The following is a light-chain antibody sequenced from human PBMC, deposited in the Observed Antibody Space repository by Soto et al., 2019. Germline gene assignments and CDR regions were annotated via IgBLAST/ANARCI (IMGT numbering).Light chain of an antibody. CDR3: QQLSSYPST. CDR2: DAS. V-gene: IGKV1-9*01. Sequence: IQLTRCPSSLSASVGDRVAIACRASHDSTRYLAWYQQKPGKAPNLLIYDASTLHSGVPSRFSGSGSATDFTLTVSGLQPEDFATYYCQQLSSYPSTFGGGTKVDIK. CDR1: HDSTRY. J-gene: IGKJ4*01.